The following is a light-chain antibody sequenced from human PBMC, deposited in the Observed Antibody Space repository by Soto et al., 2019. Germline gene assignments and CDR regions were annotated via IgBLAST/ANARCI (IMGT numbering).Light chain of an antibody. CDR1: SSNIGNNY. V-gene: IGLV1-51*01. CDR2: DNN. J-gene: IGLJ1*01. CDR3: GTWDSRLSAGGFYV. Sequence: QSVLTQPPSVSAAPGQKVTISCSGSSSNIGNNYVSWYQQLPGTAPKLLIYDNNKRPSGIPDRFSGSKSGTSATLGITGHQTGDEDDYYCGTWDSRLSAGGFYVFGTGTKVTVL.